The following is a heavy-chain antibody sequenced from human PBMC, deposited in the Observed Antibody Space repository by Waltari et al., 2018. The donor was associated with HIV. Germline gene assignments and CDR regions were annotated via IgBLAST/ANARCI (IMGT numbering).Heavy chain of an antibody. CDR2: IFSNDEK. CDR3: ARISLGLTYYDYVWGSYRYYFDY. Sequence: QVTLKESGPVLVKPTETLTLTCTVSGFSLSNARMGVSWIRPPPGKALEWLAHIFSNDEKSYSTSLKSRLTISKDTSKSQVVLTMTNMDPVDTATYYCARISLGLTYYDYVWGSYRYYFDYWGQGTLVTVSS. J-gene: IGHJ4*02. CDR1: GFSLSNARMG. V-gene: IGHV2-26*01. D-gene: IGHD3-16*02.